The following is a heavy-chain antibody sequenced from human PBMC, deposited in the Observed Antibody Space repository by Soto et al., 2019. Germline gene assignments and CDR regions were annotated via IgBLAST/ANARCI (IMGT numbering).Heavy chain of an antibody. CDR3: AKDRRSMGRVENFDY. Sequence: GGSLRLSCAASGFTFSSYAMSWVRQAPGKGLEWVSALTGSGGGTFYADSVKGRFTISRDNSKKTLYLQMDSLRAEDTAVYYCAKDRRSMGRVENFDYWGQGTLVTVSS. J-gene: IGHJ4*02. V-gene: IGHV3-23*01. CDR1: GFTFSSYA. CDR2: LTGSGGGT. D-gene: IGHD3-10*01.